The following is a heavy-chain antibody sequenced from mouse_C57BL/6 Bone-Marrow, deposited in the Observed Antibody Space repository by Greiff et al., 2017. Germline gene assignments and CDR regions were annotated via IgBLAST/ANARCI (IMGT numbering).Heavy chain of an antibody. CDR3: TSDVSYSNWGLAWFAY. Sequence: EVKLMESGEGLVKPGGSLKLSCAASGFTFSSYAMSWVRQTPEKRLEWVAYISSGGDYIYYADTVKGRFTISRDNARNTLYLQMSSLKSEDTAMYYCTSDVSYSNWGLAWFAYWGQGTLVTVSA. D-gene: IGHD2-5*01. CDR2: ISSGGDYI. V-gene: IGHV5-9-1*02. J-gene: IGHJ3*01. CDR1: GFTFSSYA.